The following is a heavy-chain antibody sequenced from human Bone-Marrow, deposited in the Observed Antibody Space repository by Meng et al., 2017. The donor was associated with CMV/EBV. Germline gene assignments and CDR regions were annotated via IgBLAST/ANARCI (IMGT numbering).Heavy chain of an antibody. CDR1: GYTFTSYD. CDR2: IIPIFGTA. D-gene: IGHD4-23*01. Sequence: SVKVSCKASGYTFTSYDINWVRQATGQGLEWMGWIIPIFGTANYAQKFQGRVTITTDESTSTAYMELSSLRSEDTAVYYCARGHYGGNPWGAPFDYWGQGTLVTVSS. J-gene: IGHJ4*02. CDR3: ARGHYGGNPWGAPFDY. V-gene: IGHV1-69*05.